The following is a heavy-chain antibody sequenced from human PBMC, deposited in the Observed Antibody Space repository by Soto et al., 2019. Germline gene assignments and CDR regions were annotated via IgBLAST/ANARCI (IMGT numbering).Heavy chain of an antibody. CDR1: GYTFTTYD. D-gene: IGHD2-21*01. Sequence: QVQLVQSGAEVRKPGASVKVSCKASGYTFTTYDINWVRQASGQGLEWMGWMNPNSGNTGYAQKFQGRVTMTRNTAINPAYMELSSLTSEDTAVYFCARSPACGNCYTDLDFWGQGTLVTVSP. J-gene: IGHJ4*02. CDR2: MNPNSGNT. V-gene: IGHV1-8*01. CDR3: ARSPACGNCYTDLDF.